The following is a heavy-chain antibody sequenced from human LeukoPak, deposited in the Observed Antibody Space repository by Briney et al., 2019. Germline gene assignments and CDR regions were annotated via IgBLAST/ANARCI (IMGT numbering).Heavy chain of an antibody. CDR3: AKSTNSCSGGSCYSGFDY. CDR1: GFTFDDYA. CDR2: INWNGGST. D-gene: IGHD2-15*01. Sequence: RPGGSLRLSCAASGFTFDDYAMSWVRQAPGKGLEWVSGINWNGGSTGYVDSVKGRFAISRDNAKNSLYLQMNSLRGEDTAIYYCAKSTNSCSGGSCYSGFDYWGQGTLVTASS. J-gene: IGHJ4*02. V-gene: IGHV3-20*04.